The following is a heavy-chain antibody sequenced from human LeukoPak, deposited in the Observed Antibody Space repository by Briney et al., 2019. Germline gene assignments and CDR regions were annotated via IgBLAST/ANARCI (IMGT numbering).Heavy chain of an antibody. Sequence: GGSLRLSCAASGFTVSSNYMSWVRQAPGKGLEWVSVIYSGGSTYYSDSVKGRLTISRHNSKNTLYLQMNSLRAEDTAVYYCASKIEIVGATTVGVAFDIWGQGTMVTVSS. J-gene: IGHJ3*02. D-gene: IGHD1-26*01. CDR3: ASKIEIVGATTVGVAFDI. CDR2: IYSGGST. CDR1: GFTVSSNY. V-gene: IGHV3-53*04.